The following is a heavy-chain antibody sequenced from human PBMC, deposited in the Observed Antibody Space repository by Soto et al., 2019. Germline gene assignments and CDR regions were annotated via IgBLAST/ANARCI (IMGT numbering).Heavy chain of an antibody. J-gene: IGHJ4*02. CDR3: ARVGSDSDGSSYPY. Sequence: QVQLVQSGAELKKPGASVTVSCKASGYTFTGHDLHWVRQAPGQGLEWMGWIKANGGATKYARKFQGRVTMTRDTSTTTAYLELNSLRSDDTAVYFCARVGSDSDGSSYPYWGQGTLVTVSA. CDR2: IKANGGAT. V-gene: IGHV1-2*02. CDR1: GYTFTGHD. D-gene: IGHD6-6*01.